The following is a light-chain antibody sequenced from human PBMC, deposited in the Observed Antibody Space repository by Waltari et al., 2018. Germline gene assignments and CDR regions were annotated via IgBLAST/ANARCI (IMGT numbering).Light chain of an antibody. J-gene: IGKJ1*01. V-gene: IGKV2-28*01. CDR2: LVS. Sequence: DIVMTQSPPSLSVTPGEPASISCRSSQSLLHSSGNTFLDWYLQKPGQSPQLLIYLVSNRASGVPDRFSGSGSGTDFTLKISRVEVEDVGVYFCMQARQTPWTFGQGTKVEIK. CDR3: MQARQTPWT. CDR1: QSLLHSSGNTF.